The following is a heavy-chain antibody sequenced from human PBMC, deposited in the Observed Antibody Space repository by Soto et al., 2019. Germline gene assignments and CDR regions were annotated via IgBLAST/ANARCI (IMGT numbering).Heavy chain of an antibody. CDR1: GFTFSSYG. CDR2: IWYDGSNK. CDR3: ARDLDDFWSGYYMDYMDV. Sequence: RGSLRLSCAASGFTFSSYGMHWVRQAPGKGLEWVAVIWYDGSNKYYADSVKGRFTISRDNSKNTLYLQMNSLRAEDTAVYYCARDLDDFWSGYYMDYMDVWGKGTTVTVSS. V-gene: IGHV3-33*01. J-gene: IGHJ6*03. D-gene: IGHD3-3*01.